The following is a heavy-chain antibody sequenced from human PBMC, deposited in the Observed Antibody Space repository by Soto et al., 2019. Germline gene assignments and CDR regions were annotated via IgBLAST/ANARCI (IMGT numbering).Heavy chain of an antibody. J-gene: IGHJ5*02. V-gene: IGHV4-39*01. CDR1: GGSISSSSYY. CDR3: ARHIVVVPAAMISWFDP. Sequence: SETLSLTCTVSGGSISSSSYYWGWIRQPPGKGLEWIGSIYYSGSTYYNPSLKSRVTISVDTSKNQFSLKLSSVTAADTAVYYCARHIVVVPAAMISWFDPWGQGTLVTVSS. CDR2: IYYSGST. D-gene: IGHD2-2*01.